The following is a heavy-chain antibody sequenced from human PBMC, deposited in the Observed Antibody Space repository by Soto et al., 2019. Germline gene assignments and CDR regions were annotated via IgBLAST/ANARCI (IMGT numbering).Heavy chain of an antibody. V-gene: IGHV3-23*01. CDR1: VFTFINYA. CDR2: ISVSGGST. J-gene: IGHJ4*02. Sequence: GWSLRLSCASSVFTFINYAMNWVRQAPGKGLEWVSGISVSGGSTYYADSVKGRFTVSRDNSKNTVYLQMNSLRAEDTAVYFCAKGMYYYDSSGYRLFDYWGQGTLVTVS. CDR3: AKGMYYYDSSGYRLFDY. D-gene: IGHD3-22*01.